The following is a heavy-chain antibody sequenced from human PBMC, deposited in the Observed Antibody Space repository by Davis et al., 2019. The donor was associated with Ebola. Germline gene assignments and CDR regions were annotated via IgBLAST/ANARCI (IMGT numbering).Heavy chain of an antibody. Sequence: SETLSLTCTVSGGSISSGSYYWGWIRQPPGKGLEWIGSIYYSGSTYYNPSLKSRVTISVDTSKNQFSLKLSSVTAADTAVYYCARLSKPPGDGMDVWGKGTTVTVAS. D-gene: IGHD7-27*01. J-gene: IGHJ6*04. V-gene: IGHV4-39*01. CDR2: IYYSGST. CDR1: GGSISSGSYY. CDR3: ARLSKPPGDGMDV.